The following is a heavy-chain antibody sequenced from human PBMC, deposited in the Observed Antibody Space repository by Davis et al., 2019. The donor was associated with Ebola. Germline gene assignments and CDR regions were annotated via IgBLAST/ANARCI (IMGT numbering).Heavy chain of an antibody. J-gene: IGHJ4*02. D-gene: IGHD1-26*01. CDR1: GGSFSGYY. V-gene: IGHV4-34*01. Sequence: PSETLSLTCAVYGGSFSGYYWSWIRQPPGKGLEWIGEINHSGSTNYNPSLKSRVTISVDTSKNQFSLKLSSVTAADTAVYYCARGNRIRGSYWGQGTLVTVSS. CDR2: INHSGST. CDR3: ARGNRIRGSY.